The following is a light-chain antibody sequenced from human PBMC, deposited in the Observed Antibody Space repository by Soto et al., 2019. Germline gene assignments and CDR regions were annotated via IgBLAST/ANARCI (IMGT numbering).Light chain of an antibody. CDR3: QHYGSSLYT. Sequence: EIVLTQSPGTLSLSPGERATLSCRASQSVSSSYLAWYQQKPGQAPRLLIYGASSRATGIPDRFSGSGSGTDFTLTISRLEPEDIAVYYCQHYGSSLYTFGQGTK. J-gene: IGKJ2*01. CDR2: GAS. CDR1: QSVSSSY. V-gene: IGKV3-20*01.